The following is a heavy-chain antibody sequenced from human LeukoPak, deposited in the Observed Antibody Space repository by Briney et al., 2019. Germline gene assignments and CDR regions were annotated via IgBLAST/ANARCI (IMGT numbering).Heavy chain of an antibody. Sequence: GRSLRLSCAASGFTFSSYGLHWVRQAPGKGLEWVAVIWYDGSNKYYADSVKGRFTISRDDSKNTLYLQMNSLRAEDTAVYYCARAGNFDSGGYYYGIDYWGQGTLVTVSS. CDR2: IWYDGSNK. D-gene: IGHD3-22*01. CDR1: GFTFSSYG. V-gene: IGHV3-33*01. CDR3: ARAGNFDSGGYYYGIDY. J-gene: IGHJ4*02.